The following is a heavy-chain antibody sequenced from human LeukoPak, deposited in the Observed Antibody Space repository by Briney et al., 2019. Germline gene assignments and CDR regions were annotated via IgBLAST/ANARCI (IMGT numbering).Heavy chain of an antibody. CDR2: IYYSGST. CDR1: GGSISSSSYY. CDR3: ARAGGVKTAALDLDY. D-gene: IGHD6-25*01. Sequence: SETLSLTCTVSGGSISSSSYYWGWIRQPPGKGLKWIGSIYYSGSTYYNPSLKSRVTISVDTSKNQFSLKLSSVTAADTAVYYCARAGGVKTAALDLDYWGQGTLVTVSS. J-gene: IGHJ4*02. V-gene: IGHV4-39*07.